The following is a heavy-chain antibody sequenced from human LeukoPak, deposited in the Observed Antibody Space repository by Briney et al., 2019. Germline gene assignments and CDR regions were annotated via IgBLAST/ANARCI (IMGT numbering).Heavy chain of an antibody. D-gene: IGHD1-1*01. CDR3: AKSRSGSANWALQIFDN. J-gene: IGHJ4*02. Sequence: PGGSLRLSCAASGFTFSSYWMHWVRQAPGKGLVWVSRINSDGSSTSYADSVKGRFTISRDNSNNSLFVQMNSLRAEDTAVYFCAKSRSGSANWALQIFDNWGQGTLVTVSS. CDR2: INSDGSST. V-gene: IGHV3-74*01. CDR1: GFTFSSYW.